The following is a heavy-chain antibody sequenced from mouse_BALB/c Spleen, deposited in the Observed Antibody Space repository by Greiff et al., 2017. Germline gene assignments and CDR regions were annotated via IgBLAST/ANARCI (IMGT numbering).Heavy chain of an antibody. Sequence: DVKLVESGGGLVQPGGSRKLSCAASGFTFSSFGMHWVRQAPEKGLEWVAYISSGSSTIYYADTVKGRFTISRDNPKNTLFLQMTSLRSEDTAMYYCARGGSYLFDYWGQGTTLTVSS. CDR3: ARGGSYLFDY. J-gene: IGHJ2*01. V-gene: IGHV5-17*02. CDR2: ISSGSSTI. D-gene: IGHD1-1*02. CDR1: GFTFSSFG.